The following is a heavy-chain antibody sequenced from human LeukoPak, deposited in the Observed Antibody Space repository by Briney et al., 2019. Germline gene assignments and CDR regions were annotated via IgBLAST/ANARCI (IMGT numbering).Heavy chain of an antibody. J-gene: IGHJ6*02. CDR3: ARDGGSGRDYYGMDV. D-gene: IGHD3-10*01. Sequence: GSLRLSCAASGFTVSSNYMSWVRQAPGKGLEWVSVIYSGGSTYYADSVKGRFTISRDNSKNTLYLQMNSLRAEDTAVYYCARDGGSGRDYYGMDVWGQGTTVTVSS. CDR2: IYSGGST. V-gene: IGHV3-53*01. CDR1: GFTVSSNY.